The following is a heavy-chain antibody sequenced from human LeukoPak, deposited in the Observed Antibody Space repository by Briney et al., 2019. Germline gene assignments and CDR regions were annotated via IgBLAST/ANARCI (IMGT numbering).Heavy chain of an antibody. Sequence: GGSLRLSCAASGFTVSSNYMSWVRQAPGKGLEWVSVIYSGGSTYYADSVKGRITISRDNSKNTLYLQMNSLRAEDTAVYYCARGHPVLRYLGYWGQGTLVTVSS. J-gene: IGHJ4*02. D-gene: IGHD3-9*01. CDR2: IYSGGST. CDR1: GFTVSSNY. V-gene: IGHV3-53*01. CDR3: ARGHPVLRYLGY.